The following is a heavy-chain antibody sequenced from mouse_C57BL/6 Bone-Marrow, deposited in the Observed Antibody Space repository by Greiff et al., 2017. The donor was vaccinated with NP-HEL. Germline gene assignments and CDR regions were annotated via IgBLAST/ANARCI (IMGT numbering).Heavy chain of an antibody. D-gene: IGHD1-1*01. CDR1: GYTFTSYW. CDR2: IYPSDSET. V-gene: IGHV1-61*01. CDR3: ARESYYYGSSWYFGV. J-gene: IGHJ1*03. Sequence: QVQLQQPGAELVRPGSSVKLSCKASGYTFTSYWMDWVKQRPGQGLEWIGNIYPSDSETHYNQKFKDKATLTVDKSSSPAYMQLSSLTSEDSAVYYCARESYYYGSSWYFGVWGTGTTGTVSS.